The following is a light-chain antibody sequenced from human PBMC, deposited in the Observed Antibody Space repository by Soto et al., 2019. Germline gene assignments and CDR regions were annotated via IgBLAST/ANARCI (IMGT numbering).Light chain of an antibody. Sequence: QSALTQPPSASGSPGQSVTISCAGTSSDVGGYNYVSWYQQHPGKAPKLMIYEVSKRPSGVPDRFSGSKSGNTASLTVSGLQAEDEADYYCSSYAGSHNFGVFGTGTKSPS. CDR2: EVS. V-gene: IGLV2-8*01. J-gene: IGLJ1*01. CDR3: SSYAGSHNFGV. CDR1: SSDVGGYNY.